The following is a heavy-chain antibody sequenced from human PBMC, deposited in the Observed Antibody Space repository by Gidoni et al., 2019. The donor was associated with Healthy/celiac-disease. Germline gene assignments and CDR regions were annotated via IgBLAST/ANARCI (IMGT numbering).Heavy chain of an antibody. CDR1: GFTFSSYA. J-gene: IGHJ4*02. D-gene: IGHD4-17*01. CDR2: ISGSGGST. Sequence: EVQLVQSGGGLVQPGVSLRLSCAAHGFTFSSYAMSWVRQAPGKGLEWVSAISGSGGSTYYADAVKGRFTISRDNSKNTLYLQMNSLRAEDTAVYYWAKSRSIYGDYSYWGQGTLVTVSS. CDR3: AKSRSIYGDYSY. V-gene: IGHV3-23*04.